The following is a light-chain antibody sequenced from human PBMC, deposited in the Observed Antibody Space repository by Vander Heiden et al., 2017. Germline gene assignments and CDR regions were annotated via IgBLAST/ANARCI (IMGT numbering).Light chain of an antibody. V-gene: IGLV3-1*01. J-gene: IGLJ2*01. Sequence: SYELTQPPSVSVSPGQTASITCSGNKLGDNYACWYQQKPGQSPVLVIYQDIKRPSGIPERFSGSNSGNTATLTISGTQAMDEADYYCQAWDSSTVVFGGGTKLTVL. CDR3: QAWDSSTVV. CDR2: QDI. CDR1: KLGDNY.